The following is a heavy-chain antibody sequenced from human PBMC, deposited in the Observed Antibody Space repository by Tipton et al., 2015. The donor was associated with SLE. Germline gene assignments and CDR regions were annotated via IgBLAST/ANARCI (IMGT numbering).Heavy chain of an antibody. V-gene: IGHV3-11*06. J-gene: IGHJ4*02. CDR3: ARERNRDFDY. Sequence: SLRLSCAASGFSISDYYMSWIRQAPGKGLEWVSYSSSTSTYVHYADSVKGRFTISRDNAKNSLYLQMDSLRVEDTALYYCARERNRDFDYWGQGTLVTVSP. D-gene: IGHD1/OR15-1a*01. CDR2: SSSTSTYV. CDR1: GFSISDYY.